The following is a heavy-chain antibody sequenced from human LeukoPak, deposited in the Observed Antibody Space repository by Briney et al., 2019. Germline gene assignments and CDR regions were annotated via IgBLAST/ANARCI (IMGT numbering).Heavy chain of an antibody. CDR2: MNPNSANT. D-gene: IGHD6-6*01. Sequence: ASVKVSCKASGCTFTSYDINWVRQATGQGLEWMGWMNPNSANTGYAQKFQGRVTMTRDTSISTAYMELSRLRSDDTAVSYWARDLGSSSSGGGYYFDYWGQGTLVTVSS. J-gene: IGHJ4*02. CDR1: GCTFTSYD. V-gene: IGHV1-8*01. CDR3: ARDLGSSSSGGGYYFDY.